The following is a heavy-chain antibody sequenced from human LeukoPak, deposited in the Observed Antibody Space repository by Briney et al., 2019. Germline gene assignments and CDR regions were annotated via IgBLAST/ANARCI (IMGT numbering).Heavy chain of an antibody. CDR1: GGSFSGYY. V-gene: IGHV4-34*01. CDR2: INHSGST. CDR3: ARGSTGPQDAFDI. Sequence: SETLSHTCAVYGGSFSGYYWSWIRQPPGKGLEWIGEINHSGSTNYNPSLKSRVTISVDTSKNQFSLKLSSVTAADTAVYYCARGSTGPQDAFDIWGQGTMVTVSS. J-gene: IGHJ3*02.